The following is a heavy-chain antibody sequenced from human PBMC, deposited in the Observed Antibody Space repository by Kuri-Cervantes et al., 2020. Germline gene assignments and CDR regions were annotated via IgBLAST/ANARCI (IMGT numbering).Heavy chain of an antibody. CDR2: ISYDGSNK. Sequence: GGSLRLSCAASGFTFSSYAMHWVRQAPGKGLEWVAVISYDGSNKYYADSVKGRFTISRDNSKNTLYLQMNSLRAEDTAVYYCARVSQWLVGWFDPWGQGTLVTVSS. CDR3: ARVSQWLVGWFDP. D-gene: IGHD6-19*01. V-gene: IGHV3-30*01. J-gene: IGHJ5*02. CDR1: GFTFSSYA.